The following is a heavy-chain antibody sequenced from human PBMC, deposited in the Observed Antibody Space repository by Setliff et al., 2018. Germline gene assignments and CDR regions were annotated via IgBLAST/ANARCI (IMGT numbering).Heavy chain of an antibody. D-gene: IGHD6-25*01. V-gene: IGHV4-61*02. CDR2: VYKSGTT. J-gene: IGHJ4*02. CDR3: ARDSHRLTTDPLFDH. Sequence: SETLSLTCTVSGDSLSSGSYFWTWIRQPAGKGLEWIGRVYKSGTTNYSPALKSRVTLSIDTSSNEFSLNLRSVTAADTAIYYRARDSHRLTTDPLFDHWGQGALVTVSS. CDR1: GDSLSSGSYF.